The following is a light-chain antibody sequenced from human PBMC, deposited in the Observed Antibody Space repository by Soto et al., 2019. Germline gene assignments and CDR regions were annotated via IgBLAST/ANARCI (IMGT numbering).Light chain of an antibody. CDR2: GNS. Sequence: QSVLTQPPSVSGAPGQTVTISCAGSSSNIGPGFDVHWYQQVSGAAPQLLIYGNSNRPSGVPDRFSGSRSRTSASLSITGLQPEDEADYYCQSYDSSLRDSVFGPGTKVTVL. J-gene: IGLJ1*01. V-gene: IGLV1-40*01. CDR3: QSYDSSLRDSV. CDR1: SSNIGPGFD.